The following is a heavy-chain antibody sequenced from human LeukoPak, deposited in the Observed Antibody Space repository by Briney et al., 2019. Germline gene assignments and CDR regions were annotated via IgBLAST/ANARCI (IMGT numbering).Heavy chain of an antibody. CDR2: IIPIFGTA. CDR1: GGTFSSYA. J-gene: IGHJ6*02. V-gene: IGHV1-69*01. Sequence: VASVKVSCKASGGTFSSYAISWVRQAPGQGLEWMGGIIPIFGTANYAQKFQGRVTITADESTSTAYMELSSLRSEDTAVYYCARSGPCSSTSCSPYYYGMDVWGQGSTVTVSS. CDR3: ARSGPCSSTSCSPYYYGMDV. D-gene: IGHD2-2*01.